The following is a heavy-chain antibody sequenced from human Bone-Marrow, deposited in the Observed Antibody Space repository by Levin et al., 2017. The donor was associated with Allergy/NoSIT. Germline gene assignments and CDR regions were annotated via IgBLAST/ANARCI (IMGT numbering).Heavy chain of an antibody. Sequence: GESLKISCKASGFSFTSFAFTWVRQAPGQGLEWMGWISPYTGDTKYAQKLQDRVSMTTDTSTSTAYMALRNLRSDDTAVYYCAREMAETAADTFDVWGQGTMVIVSS. CDR1: GFSFTSFA. D-gene: IGHD2-8*01. CDR3: AREMAETAADTFDV. J-gene: IGHJ3*01. CDR2: ISPYTGDT. V-gene: IGHV1-18*01.